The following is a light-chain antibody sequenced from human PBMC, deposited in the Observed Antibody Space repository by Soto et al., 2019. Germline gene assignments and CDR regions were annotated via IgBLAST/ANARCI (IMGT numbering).Light chain of an antibody. J-gene: IGLJ1*01. CDR2: ESS. CDR3: CSFPGSSIFYV. V-gene: IGLV2-23*01. CDR1: SSDVGSSNF. Sequence: QSVLTQPASVSGSPGQSLTISCTGTSSDVGSSNFVSWYQQHPGKAPKLIIYESSRRPSGVSGRFSGSKSGNAASLTISGLQAEDEADYYCCSFPGSSIFYVFGTGTKLTVL.